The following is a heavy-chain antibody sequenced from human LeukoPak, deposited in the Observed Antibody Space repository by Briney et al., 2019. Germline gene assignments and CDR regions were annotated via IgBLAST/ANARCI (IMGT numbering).Heavy chain of an antibody. J-gene: IGHJ4*02. V-gene: IGHV3-30*03. D-gene: IGHD1-7*01. Sequence: GGSLRLSCAASGFTFSSYGMHWVRQAPGKGLEWVAIISYDGSNKYYADSVKGRFTISRDNSKNTLYLQMNSLRAEDTAVYYCARMNYVSSGWGAPFDYWGQGTLVTVSS. CDR2: ISYDGSNK. CDR3: ARMNYVSSGWGAPFDY. CDR1: GFTFSSYG.